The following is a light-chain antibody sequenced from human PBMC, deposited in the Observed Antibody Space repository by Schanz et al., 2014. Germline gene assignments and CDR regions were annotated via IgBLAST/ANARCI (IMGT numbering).Light chain of an antibody. Sequence: DIQMTQSPSTLSASVGDRVTITCRASQSFSNWLARYQQKPGKAPKLLIYKASSLESGVPSRFSGSGSGTEFTLTISSLQPDDFATYYCQQYITYPTIFGGGTKVEIK. J-gene: IGKJ4*01. CDR3: QQYITYPTI. CDR2: KAS. CDR1: QSFSNW. V-gene: IGKV1-5*03.